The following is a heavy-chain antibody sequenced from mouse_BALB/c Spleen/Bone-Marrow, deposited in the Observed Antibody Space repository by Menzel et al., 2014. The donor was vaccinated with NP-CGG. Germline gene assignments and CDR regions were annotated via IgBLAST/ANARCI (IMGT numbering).Heavy chain of an antibody. Sequence: EVKLVESGPSLVKPSQPLSLTCSVTGDSITSSYWNWIRKFPGNKLEYMGYISYSGNAYYNPSLKSRISLTRDTSKNRYYLQLNSVTTEDTATYFCARGNGYHFDYWGQGTTLTVSS. CDR3: ARGNGYHFDY. CDR2: ISYSGNA. D-gene: IGHD1-2*01. V-gene: IGHV3-8*02. CDR1: GDSITSSY. J-gene: IGHJ2*01.